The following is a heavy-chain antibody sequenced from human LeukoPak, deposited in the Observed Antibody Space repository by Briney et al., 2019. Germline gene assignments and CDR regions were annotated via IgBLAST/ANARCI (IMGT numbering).Heavy chain of an antibody. Sequence: PGRSLTLSCAASGFTFSNYGMHWVRQAPGKGLEWVAVISYDGSHISYVDSVKGRFTISRDNSKNTLYLQMNSLRAEDTALYFCAKDLGRAFDIWGQGTLVTVSS. J-gene: IGHJ3*02. CDR1: GFTFSNYG. V-gene: IGHV3-30*18. CDR3: AKDLGRAFDI. CDR2: ISYDGSHI. D-gene: IGHD1-26*01.